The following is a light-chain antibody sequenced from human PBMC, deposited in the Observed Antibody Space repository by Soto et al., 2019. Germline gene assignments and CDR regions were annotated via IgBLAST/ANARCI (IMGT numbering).Light chain of an antibody. CDR3: QSYDSSLSVV. J-gene: IGLJ2*01. V-gene: IGLV1-40*01. CDR2: GNS. Sequence: QAVVTQPPSVSGAPGQRVTMSCTGSSSNIGAGYDVHWYQQLPGTAPKLLIYGNSNRPSRVPDRFSGSKSGTSASLAITGLQAEDEADYYCQSYDSSLSVVFGGGTKLTVL. CDR1: SSNIGAGYD.